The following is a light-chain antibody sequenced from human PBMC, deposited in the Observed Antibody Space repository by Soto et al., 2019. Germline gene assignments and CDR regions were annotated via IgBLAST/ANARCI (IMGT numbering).Light chain of an antibody. CDR2: KAS. Sequence: DIPMTQSPSTLSASVGDRVTITCRASQSIKNWLAWYQQKPGKAPKLFIFKASTLEIGVPSRFSGSGSGTEFTLSISSLQPDDFATYFCQQYESFPRTFGQGTKVEMK. CDR1: QSIKNW. J-gene: IGKJ1*01. V-gene: IGKV1-5*03. CDR3: QQYESFPRT.